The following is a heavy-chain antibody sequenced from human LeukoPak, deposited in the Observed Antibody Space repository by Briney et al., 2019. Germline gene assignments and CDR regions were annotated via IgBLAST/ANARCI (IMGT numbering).Heavy chain of an antibody. CDR2: IYTSGST. D-gene: IGHD6-13*01. V-gene: IGHV4-4*09. Sequence: PSETLSLTCAVSTDSFSSHYWSWIRQPPGKVLEWIGYIYTSGSTNYNPSLKSRVTISVDTSKNQFSLKLSSVTAADTAVYYCARGIAAAGTPFDYWGQGTLVTVSS. CDR1: TDSFSSHY. CDR3: ARGIAAAGTPFDY. J-gene: IGHJ4*02.